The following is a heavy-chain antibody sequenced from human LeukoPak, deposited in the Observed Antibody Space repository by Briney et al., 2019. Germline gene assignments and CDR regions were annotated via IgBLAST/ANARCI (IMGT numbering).Heavy chain of an antibody. CDR1: GGSISSYY. Sequence: SETLSLTCTVSGGSISSYYWSWIRQPPGKGLEWIGYIYTSGSTNYNPSFKSRVTISVDTSKNQFSLKLSSVTAADTAVYYCARLTYYYGSGSYCFDPWGQGTLVTVSS. CDR2: IYTSGST. D-gene: IGHD3-10*01. V-gene: IGHV4-4*09. CDR3: ARLTYYYGSGSYCFDP. J-gene: IGHJ5*02.